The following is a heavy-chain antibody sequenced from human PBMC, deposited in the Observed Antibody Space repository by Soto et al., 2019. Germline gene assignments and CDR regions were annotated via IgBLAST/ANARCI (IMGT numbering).Heavy chain of an antibody. CDR1: GGTFSSYT. CDR2: IIPILGIA. J-gene: IGHJ4*02. Sequence: QVQLVQSGAEVKKPGSSVKVSCKASGGTFSSYTISWVRQAPGQGLEWMGRIIPILGIANYAQKFQGRVTITADKSTSTAYMELSSLRSEETAVYYCARVEGLTGYFDYWGQGTLVTVSS. V-gene: IGHV1-69*02. CDR3: ARVEGLTGYFDY. D-gene: IGHD2-8*02.